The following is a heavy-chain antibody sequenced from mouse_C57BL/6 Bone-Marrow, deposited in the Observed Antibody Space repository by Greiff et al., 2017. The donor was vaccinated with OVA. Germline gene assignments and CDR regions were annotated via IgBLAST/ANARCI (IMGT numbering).Heavy chain of an antibody. Sequence: QVQLKQPGAELVMPGASVKLSCKASGYTFTSYWMHWVKQRPGQGLAWIGEIDPSDSYTNYNQKFKGKSTLTVDKSSSTAYMQLSSLTSEDSAVYYCARNYGTLFDYWGQGTTLTVSS. CDR2: IDPSDSYT. J-gene: IGHJ2*01. V-gene: IGHV1-69*01. CDR1: GYTFTSYW. D-gene: IGHD1-1*01. CDR3: ARNYGTLFDY.